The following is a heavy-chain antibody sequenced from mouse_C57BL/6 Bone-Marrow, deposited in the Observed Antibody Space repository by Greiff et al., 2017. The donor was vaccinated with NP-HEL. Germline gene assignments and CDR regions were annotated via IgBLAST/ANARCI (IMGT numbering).Heavy chain of an antibody. J-gene: IGHJ4*01. CDR2: IDPANGNT. D-gene: IGHD2-4*01. V-gene: IGHV14-3*01. CDR3: ARGDDYDYYAMDY. Sequence: VQLKESVAELVRPGASVKLSCTASGFNIKNTYMHWVKQRPEQGLEWIGRIDPANGNTKYAPKFQGKATITADTSSNTAYLQLSSLTSEDTAIYYCARGDDYDYYAMDYWGQGTSVTVSS. CDR1: GFNIKNTY.